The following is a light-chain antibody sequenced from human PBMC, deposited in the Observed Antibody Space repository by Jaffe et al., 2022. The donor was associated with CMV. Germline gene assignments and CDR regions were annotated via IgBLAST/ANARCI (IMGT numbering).Light chain of an antibody. CDR3: QAWDSGIAV. CDR2: QDR. V-gene: IGLV3-1*01. J-gene: IGLJ2*01. Sequence: SFELTQAPSVSVSPGQTATITCSGDKLGNKYACWYQQKAGQSPVLVIYQDRKRPSGIPERFSGSNSGNTATLTISGTQAMDEADYYCQAWDSGIAVFGGGTKLTVL. CDR1: KLGNKY.